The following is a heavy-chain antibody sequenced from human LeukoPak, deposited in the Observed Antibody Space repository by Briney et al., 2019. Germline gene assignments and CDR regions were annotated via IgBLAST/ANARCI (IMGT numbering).Heavy chain of an antibody. CDR3: ARPYYYDSRIDP. D-gene: IGHD3-22*01. CDR2: MCYSGST. V-gene: IGHV4-30-4*01. Sequence: PSETLSLTCTVSGGSISSGDYYWSWIRQPPGKGLGWIAYMCYSGSTYYNPSLKSRVTMSADTSKNQLSLKLSSVTAADTAVYYCARPYYYDSRIDPWGQGILVTVSS. J-gene: IGHJ5*02. CDR1: GGSISSGDYY.